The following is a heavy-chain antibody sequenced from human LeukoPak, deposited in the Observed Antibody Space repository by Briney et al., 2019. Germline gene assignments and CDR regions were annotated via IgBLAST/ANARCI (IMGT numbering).Heavy chain of an antibody. CDR2: ISYDGSNK. CDR3: AGGVETFMDV. D-gene: IGHD5-24*01. CDR1: GFTFSSYA. Sequence: PGGSLRLSCAASGFTFSSYAMPWVRQAPGKGLEWVAAISYDGSNKYYADSVKGRFTISRDNSKNTMYLQMNSLRAEDTAVYYCAGGVETFMDVWGQGTTVTVSS. J-gene: IGHJ6*02. V-gene: IGHV3-30*04.